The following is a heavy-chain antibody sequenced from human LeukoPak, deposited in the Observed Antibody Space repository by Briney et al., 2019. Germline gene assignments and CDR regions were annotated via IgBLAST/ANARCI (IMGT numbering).Heavy chain of an antibody. D-gene: IGHD4-17*01. CDR2: IYTSGST. CDR1: GGSISSGSYY. Sequence: SETLSLTCTVSGGSISSGSYYWSWIRQPAGKGLEWIGRIYTSGSTNYDPSLKSRVTISVDTSKNQFSLKLSSVTAADTAVYYCARGTYGDWFPVDYWGQGTLVTVSS. V-gene: IGHV4-61*02. CDR3: ARGTYGDWFPVDY. J-gene: IGHJ4*02.